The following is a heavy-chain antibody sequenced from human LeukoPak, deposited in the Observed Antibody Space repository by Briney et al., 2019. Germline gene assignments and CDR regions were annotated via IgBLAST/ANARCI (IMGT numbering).Heavy chain of an antibody. CDR3: ARDNLFDYFDY. CDR2: ISYDGSDK. D-gene: IGHD3-3*01. Sequence: GGSLRLSCAASEFTFSSYAMHWVRQAPGKGLEWVAVISYDGSDKYYADSVKGRFTISRDNSKNTLYLQMNSLRAEDTAVYYCARDNLFDYFDYWGQGTLVTVSS. CDR1: EFTFSSYA. J-gene: IGHJ4*02. V-gene: IGHV3-30-3*01.